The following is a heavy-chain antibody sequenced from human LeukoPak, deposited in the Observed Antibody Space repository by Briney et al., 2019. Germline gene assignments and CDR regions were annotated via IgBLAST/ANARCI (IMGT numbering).Heavy chain of an antibody. CDR3: AKAGATTSYYYYYMDV. D-gene: IGHD5-24*01. V-gene: IGHV3-30*18. Sequence: PGGSLRLSCAASGFTFSSYGMHWVRQAPGKGLEWVAVISYDGSNKYYADSVKGRFTISRDNSKNTLYLQMNSLRAEDTAVYYCAKAGATTSYYYYYMDVWGKGTTVTVSS. CDR1: GFTFSSYG. J-gene: IGHJ6*03. CDR2: ISYDGSNK.